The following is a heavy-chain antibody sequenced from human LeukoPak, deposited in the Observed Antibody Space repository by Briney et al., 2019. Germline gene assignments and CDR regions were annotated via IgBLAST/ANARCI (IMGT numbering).Heavy chain of an antibody. J-gene: IGHJ4*02. CDR2: INDSGGST. Sequence: GGSLRLSCAASGFTFNSYPMSWVRQAPGKGLEWVSVINDSGGSTYYADSVKGRFTISRDNSKNTLYLQMNSLRAEDTAVYYCAKELDSSGYFDYWGQGTLVTVSS. V-gene: IGHV3-23*01. CDR3: AKELDSSGYFDY. D-gene: IGHD3-22*01. CDR1: GFTFNSYP.